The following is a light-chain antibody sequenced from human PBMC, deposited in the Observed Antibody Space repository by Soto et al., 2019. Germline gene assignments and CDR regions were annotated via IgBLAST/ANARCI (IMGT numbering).Light chain of an antibody. Sequence: EIVLTQSPATLSLSRGERSTLSCRASQSVSSYLAWYQLKPGQAPRLLIYDASTRPTGIPARFSGSGSGPDFTLTISSLEPEDFAVYYCQLRSFTFGGGTKVDIK. CDR1: QSVSSY. V-gene: IGKV3-11*01. CDR2: DAS. J-gene: IGKJ4*01. CDR3: QLRSFT.